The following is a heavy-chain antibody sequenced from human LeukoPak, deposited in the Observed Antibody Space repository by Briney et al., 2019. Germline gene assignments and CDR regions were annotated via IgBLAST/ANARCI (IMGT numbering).Heavy chain of an antibody. V-gene: IGHV4-59*01. D-gene: IGHD3-22*01. CDR1: GVSITNDR. CDR3: ARTPGYFDSGGSYYWGFFDY. Sequence: PSETLSLTCSVSGVSITNDRWTWIRQAPGKGLEWIGYMSDSGQTNYNLSLRSRAPISVDPSKSQCSLRLASVTSADTAVYYCARTPGYFDSGGSYYWGFFDYWGQGSLVTVSS. J-gene: IGHJ4*02. CDR2: MSDSGQT.